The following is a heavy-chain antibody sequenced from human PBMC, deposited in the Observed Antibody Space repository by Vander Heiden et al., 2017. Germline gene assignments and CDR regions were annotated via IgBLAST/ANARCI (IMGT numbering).Heavy chain of an antibody. CDR2: MNPNSGNT. J-gene: IGHJ3*02. CDR3: ARPKTYCDADCYSKHLDAFDI. CDR1: GYTFTSYD. V-gene: IGHV1-8*01. Sequence: QVQLVQSGAEVKKPGASVKVSCKASGYTFTSYDINWGRQATGQGLEWLGWMNPNSGNTGYAQKLQGRVTMTRNTSISTAYMELSSLRSEDTAVYYCARPKTYCDADCYSKHLDAFDIWGQGTMVTVSS. D-gene: IGHD2-21*02.